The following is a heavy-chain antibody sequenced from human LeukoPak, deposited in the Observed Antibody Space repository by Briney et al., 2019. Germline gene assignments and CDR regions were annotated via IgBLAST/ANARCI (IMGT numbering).Heavy chain of an antibody. CDR1: GFTFSSYW. D-gene: IGHD6-13*01. Sequence: GGSLRLSCAASGFTFSSYWMSWVRQAPGKGLEWVANMKYDGSEKYYVDSVKGRFTISRDNAKNSLYLQMDSLRAEDTAVYYCARDIEAAGLFLDYWGQGTLVTVSS. CDR3: ARDIEAAGLFLDY. V-gene: IGHV3-7*01. CDR2: MKYDGSEK. J-gene: IGHJ4*02.